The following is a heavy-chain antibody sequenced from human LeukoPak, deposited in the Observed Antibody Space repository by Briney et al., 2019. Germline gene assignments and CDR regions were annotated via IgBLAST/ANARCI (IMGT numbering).Heavy chain of an antibody. V-gene: IGHV3-21*04. J-gene: IGHJ6*02. CDR2: ISSSGDSM. CDR1: GFSFSSYS. Sequence: GGSLRLSCAASGFSFSSYSMNWIRQAPGKGLEWISFISSSGDSMYFADSVRGRFTISRDNAKNSLYLQMNSLRVEDTAVYYCAREVVIVPDYYYYGLDVWGQGTTVTVSS. CDR3: AREVVIVPDYYYYGLDV. D-gene: IGHD2/OR15-2a*01.